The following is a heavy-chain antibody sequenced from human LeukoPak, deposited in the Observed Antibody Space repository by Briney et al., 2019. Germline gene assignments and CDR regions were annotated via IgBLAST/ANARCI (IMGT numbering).Heavy chain of an antibody. D-gene: IGHD1-26*01. CDR1: GGSISSGGYS. J-gene: IGHJ3*02. Sequence: SETLSLTCAVSGGSISSGGYSWSWIRQPPGKGLEWIGYIYHSGSTYYNPSLKSRVTISVDRSKNQFSLKLSSVTAADTAVYYCARDLAQDSGSPPVAFDIWGQGTMVTVSS. CDR2: IYHSGST. V-gene: IGHV4-30-2*01. CDR3: ARDLAQDSGSPPVAFDI.